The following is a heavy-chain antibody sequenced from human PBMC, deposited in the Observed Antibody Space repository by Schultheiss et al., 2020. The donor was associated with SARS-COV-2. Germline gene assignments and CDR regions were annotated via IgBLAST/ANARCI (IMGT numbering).Heavy chain of an antibody. CDR3: ARGPLLGAGLWDGMDV. J-gene: IGHJ6*02. CDR2: IWYDGSNK. D-gene: IGHD2-21*01. V-gene: IGHV3-33*01. CDR1: GFTFSSYG. Sequence: GGSLRLSCAASGFTFSSYGMHWVRQAPGKGLEWVAVIWYDGSNKYYADSVKGRFTISRDNSKNTLYLQMNSLRAEDTAVYYCARGPLLGAGLWDGMDVWGQGTTVTVSS.